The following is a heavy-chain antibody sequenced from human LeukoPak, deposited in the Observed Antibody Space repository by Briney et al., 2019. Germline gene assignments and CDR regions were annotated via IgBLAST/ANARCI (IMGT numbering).Heavy chain of an antibody. Sequence: KPSETLSLTCTVSGGSISSYYWSWIRQPPGKGLEWIGYIYYSGSTNYNPSLKSRVTISVDTSKNQFSLKLSSVAAADTAVYYCARNNYDILTGYYWHAFDIWGQGTMVTVSS. J-gene: IGHJ3*02. CDR2: IYYSGST. V-gene: IGHV4-59*01. CDR1: GGSISSYY. D-gene: IGHD3-9*01. CDR3: ARNNYDILTGYYWHAFDI.